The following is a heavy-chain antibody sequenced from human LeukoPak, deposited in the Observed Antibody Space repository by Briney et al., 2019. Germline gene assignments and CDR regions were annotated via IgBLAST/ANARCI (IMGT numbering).Heavy chain of an antibody. CDR3: ARDFYGSGSYFGY. Sequence: KPSGTLSLTCAVSGGSISSSNWWSWVRQPPGKGLEWIGEIYHSGSTNYNPSLKSRVTISVDKSKNQFSLKLSSVTAADTAVYYCARDFYGSGSYFGYWGQGTLVTVSS. CDR2: IYHSGST. D-gene: IGHD3-10*01. J-gene: IGHJ4*02. V-gene: IGHV4-4*02. CDR1: GGSISSSNW.